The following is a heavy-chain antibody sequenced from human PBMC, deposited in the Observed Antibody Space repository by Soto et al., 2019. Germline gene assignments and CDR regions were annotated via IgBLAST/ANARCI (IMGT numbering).Heavy chain of an antibody. CDR3: ARCRSGGSCYV. Sequence: GESLKISCKGSGYSFTSYWIGWVRQMPGKGLEWMGSIDPGDSYTRYSPSFQGHVTISADKSISTAYLQWSSLKTSDTAMYYCARCRSGGSCYVWGQGTLVTVSS. D-gene: IGHD2-15*01. CDR1: GYSFTSYW. J-gene: IGHJ4*02. CDR2: IDPGDSYT. V-gene: IGHV5-51*01.